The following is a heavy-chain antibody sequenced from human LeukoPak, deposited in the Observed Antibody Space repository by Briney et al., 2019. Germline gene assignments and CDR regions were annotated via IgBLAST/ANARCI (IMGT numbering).Heavy chain of an antibody. CDR3: GRGGAAAVFDY. CDR1: GFSLSSYW. CDR2: INSDGSTT. D-gene: IGHD6-13*01. V-gene: IGHV3-74*01. J-gene: IGHJ4*02. Sequence: GGSLRLSCAASGFSLSSYWMHWVRQAPGKGLVWVSRINSDGSTTYYADSVKGRFTISRDNASNTLYLQMSSLRAEDTAVYYCGRGGAAAVFDYWGQGTLVTVSS.